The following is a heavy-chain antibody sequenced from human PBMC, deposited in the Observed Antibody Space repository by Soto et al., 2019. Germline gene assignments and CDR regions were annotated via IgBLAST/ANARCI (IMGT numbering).Heavy chain of an antibody. CDR2: ISNSGRST. CDR3: AKDALAYDEFWS. D-gene: IGHD3-3*01. J-gene: IGHJ4*02. V-gene: IGHV3-23*01. CDR1: GHTFSSYA. Sequence: GRSLRLSCAASGHTFSSYAMSWVRQASGKGLVWVSHISNSGRSTKYADSVKGRFTISRDNSKKTLYLQRNSLRAEDTAIYYLAKDALAYDEFWSWGQATLGNVSS.